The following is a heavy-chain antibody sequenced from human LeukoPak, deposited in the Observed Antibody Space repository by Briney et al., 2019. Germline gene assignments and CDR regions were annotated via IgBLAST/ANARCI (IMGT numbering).Heavy chain of an antibody. Sequence: GGSLRLSCAASGFTLSSYAMSWVRQAPGKGLEWVSAISDTGNTYHADSVKGRFTISRDNSKNTVYLQMNSLRAEDTAVYYCAKAPLRSYGLNWFDPWGQGTLVTVSS. CDR1: GFTLSSYA. CDR2: ISDTGNT. CDR3: AKAPLRSYGLNWFDP. J-gene: IGHJ5*02. D-gene: IGHD5-18*01. V-gene: IGHV3-23*01.